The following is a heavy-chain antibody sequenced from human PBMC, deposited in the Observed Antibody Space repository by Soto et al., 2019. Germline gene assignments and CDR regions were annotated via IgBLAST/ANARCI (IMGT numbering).Heavy chain of an antibody. CDR3: ARAPTYYYGPEGNKRFFFDY. CDR2: IYYNGNT. V-gene: IGHV4-31*01. CDR1: GGSISSRGYF. Sequence: SETLSLTCTVSGGSISSRGYFWNWLRQHPGKGLEWIGYIYYNGNTHYNPSLKSPVIISVDTSKNQFSLRLSSVAAADTAVYYCARAPTYYYGPEGNKRFFFDYWGQGTLVTVSS. J-gene: IGHJ4*02. D-gene: IGHD3-10*01.